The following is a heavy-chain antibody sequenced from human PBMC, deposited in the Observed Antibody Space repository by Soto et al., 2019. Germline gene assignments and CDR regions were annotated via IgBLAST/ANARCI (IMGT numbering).Heavy chain of an antibody. CDR1: GYTFTTYG. D-gene: IGHD4-17*01. CDR3: ARDISYGHYMFDY. Sequence: ASVKVSCKASGYTFTTYGFSWVRQAPGQGLEWMGWISAYNGDTNYAQKLQGRVTMTADTSTTTAYMELRSLRSDDTAVYYCARDISYGHYMFDYWGQGTLVTVSS. V-gene: IGHV1-18*04. CDR2: ISAYNGDT. J-gene: IGHJ4*02.